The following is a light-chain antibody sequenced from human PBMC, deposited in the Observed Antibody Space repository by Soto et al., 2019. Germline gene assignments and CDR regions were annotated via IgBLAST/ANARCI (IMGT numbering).Light chain of an antibody. J-gene: IGKJ4*01. CDR2: AAS. Sequence: DIQMTQSASSLSASLGDRVTITWRASQGIRNDLGWYQQKPGKAPKRLIYAASSLQSGVPSRFSGSGYGTDFALTITSLQAEDFATYYCQQLRLYPSTFGGGTKVDIK. CDR1: QGIRND. V-gene: IGKV1-17*01. CDR3: QQLRLYPST.